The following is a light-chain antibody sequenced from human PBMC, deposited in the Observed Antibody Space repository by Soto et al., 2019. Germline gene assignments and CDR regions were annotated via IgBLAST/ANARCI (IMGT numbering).Light chain of an antibody. CDR3: QQYNGH. CDR2: DAS. V-gene: IGKV1-5*01. Sequence: IQMTQSPSTLSASVGDRVTITCRASQSISNWLAWYQQKPGKAPNLLIYDASNLESGVPSRFSGSGSGTAFTLTISSLQPDDFATYYCQQYNGHFGPGTKVDIK. CDR1: QSISNW. J-gene: IGKJ3*01.